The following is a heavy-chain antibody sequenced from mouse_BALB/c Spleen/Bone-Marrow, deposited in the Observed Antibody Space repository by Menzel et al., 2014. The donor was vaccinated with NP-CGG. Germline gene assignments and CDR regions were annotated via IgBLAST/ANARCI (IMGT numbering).Heavy chain of an antibody. D-gene: IGHD1-1*01. CDR2: IDPENGDT. V-gene: IGHV14-4*02. Sequence: VQLQQSGAALVRSGASVKLSCTASGFNIKDYYMHWVKQRPEQGLEWIGWIDPENGDTEYAPKFQGKATMTADTSSNTAYLQLSSLTSEDTAVYYCNGGYYGAWFAYWGQGTLVTVAA. CDR1: GFNIKDYY. J-gene: IGHJ3*01. CDR3: NGGYYGAWFAY.